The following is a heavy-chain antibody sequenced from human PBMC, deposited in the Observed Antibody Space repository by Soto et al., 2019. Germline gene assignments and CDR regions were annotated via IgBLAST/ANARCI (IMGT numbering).Heavy chain of an antibody. D-gene: IGHD3-10*01. V-gene: IGHV4-30-4*01. CDR1: GGSISSGDYY. CDR2: IYYSGST. Sequence: SETLSLTCTVSGGSISSGDYYWSWIRQPPGKGLEWIGYIYYSGSTYYNPSLKSRVTISVDTSKNQFSLKLSSVTAADTAVYHCARVVFTMVRGVNYYYGMDVWGQGTTVTVSS. J-gene: IGHJ6*02. CDR3: ARVVFTMVRGVNYYYGMDV.